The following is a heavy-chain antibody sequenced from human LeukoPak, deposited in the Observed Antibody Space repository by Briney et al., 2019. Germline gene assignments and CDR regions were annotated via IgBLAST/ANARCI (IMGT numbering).Heavy chain of an antibody. CDR1: GYTFTDYY. V-gene: IGHV1-2*02. J-gene: IGHJ4*02. CDR3: ASRDTED. Sequence: ASVKVPCKASGYTFTDYYLHWVRQAPGQGLEWVGWINPSSGDTHYARDFHGRVTMTRDTSISTAYMELSRLRSDDMAIYYCASRDTEDWGQGTLVTVSS. CDR2: INPSSGDT. D-gene: IGHD5-18*01.